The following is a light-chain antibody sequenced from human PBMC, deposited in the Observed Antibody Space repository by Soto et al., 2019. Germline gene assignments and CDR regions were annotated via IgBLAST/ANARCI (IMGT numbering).Light chain of an antibody. CDR3: AAWDVIRWV. CDR2: SNN. V-gene: IGLV1-44*01. Sequence: QSVLTQPPSASGTPGQRVTISCSGSSSNIGSNTVNWYQQLPGTAPKLLIYSNNQRPSGVPDRFSGSKSGTSASLAISGLQSEDEADYYCAAWDVIRWVFGGGTKVTVL. CDR1: SSNIGSNT. J-gene: IGLJ3*02.